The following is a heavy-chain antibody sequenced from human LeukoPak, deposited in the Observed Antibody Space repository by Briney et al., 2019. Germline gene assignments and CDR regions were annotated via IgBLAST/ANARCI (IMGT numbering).Heavy chain of an antibody. CDR3: ARDKSSGWYNAMGY. J-gene: IGHJ4*02. D-gene: IGHD6-19*01. Sequence: PGGSLRLSCAASGFTFSSYSMNWVRQAPGKGLEWVSSISSSSSYIYYADSVKGRFTISRDNAKNSLYLQMNSLRAEDTAVYYCARDKSSGWYNAMGYWGQGTLVTVSS. CDR2: ISSSSSYI. CDR1: GFTFSSYS. V-gene: IGHV3-21*01.